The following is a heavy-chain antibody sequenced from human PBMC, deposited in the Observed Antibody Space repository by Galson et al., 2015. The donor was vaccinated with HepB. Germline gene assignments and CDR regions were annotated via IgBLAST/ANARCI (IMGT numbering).Heavy chain of an antibody. J-gene: IGHJ6*02. CDR3: ARDREVRGIINYYYGMVV. V-gene: IGHV3-21*01. CDR2: ISSSGPYI. Sequence: SLRLSCAASGFTFSAHSMNWVRQAPGKGLEWVSSISSSGPYIYYADSVKGRFTISRDNAKNSLYLQMNSLRVEDTAVYYCARDREVRGIINYYYGMVVWGRGTTVTVSS. D-gene: IGHD3-10*01. CDR1: GFTFSAHS.